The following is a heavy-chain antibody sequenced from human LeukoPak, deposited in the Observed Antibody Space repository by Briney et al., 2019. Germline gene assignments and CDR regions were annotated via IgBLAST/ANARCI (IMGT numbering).Heavy chain of an antibody. D-gene: IGHD2-15*01. J-gene: IGHJ6*02. Sequence: ASETLSLTCTVSGGSISGYYWSWIRQPPGKGLEWIGYIYNSGSTNYNPSLRSRVTMSVDTSKNQFSLKLSFVTAADTAVYYCARFDIPSYGMDVWGQGATVTVSS. CDR1: GGSISGYY. V-gene: IGHV4-59*01. CDR2: IYNSGST. CDR3: ARFDIPSYGMDV.